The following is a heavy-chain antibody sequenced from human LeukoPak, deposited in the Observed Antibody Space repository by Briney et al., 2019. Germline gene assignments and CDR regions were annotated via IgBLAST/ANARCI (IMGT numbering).Heavy chain of an antibody. J-gene: IGHJ6*02. CDR3: TRQRSTSTDYYGMDV. CDR2: TYYRSKWNS. V-gene: IGHV6-1*01. Sequence: SQTLSLTCAISGDTVSSNTAAWNWIRQSPSRGLEWLGRTYYRSKWNSDYAVSVQNRITINPDTSKNQFSLQLKSATPEDTAVYYCTRQRSTSTDYYGMDVWGQGTTVTVSS. D-gene: IGHD6-6*01. CDR1: GDTVSSNTAA.